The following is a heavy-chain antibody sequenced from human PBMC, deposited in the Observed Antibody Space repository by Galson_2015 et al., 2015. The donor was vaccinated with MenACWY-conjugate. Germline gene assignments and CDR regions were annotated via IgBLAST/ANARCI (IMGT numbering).Heavy chain of an antibody. V-gene: IGHV3-15*01. J-gene: IGHJ6*03. D-gene: IGHD2-21*01. CDR1: ASTFSNAY. CDR3: TTHKPDSWGGLLFRFYMGG. CDR2: IKSQTEGGKT. Sequence: SLRLSCAGSASTFSNAYMSWVRQAPGKGLEWVGRIKSQTEGGKTDYAAPVKGRFTISRDDSKNTLYLQMNSLKIEDTAVYYCTTHKPDSWGGLLFRFYMGGGGKGTTVTVSS.